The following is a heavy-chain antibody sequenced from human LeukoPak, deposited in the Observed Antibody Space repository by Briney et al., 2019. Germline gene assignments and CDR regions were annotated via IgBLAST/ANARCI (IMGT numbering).Heavy chain of an antibody. CDR3: AKDTTIVATSGGMDV. Sequence: GRSLRLSCAASGFTFDDYAMHCVRQAPGKGLEWVSGISWNSGSIGYADSVKGRFTISRDNAKNSLYLQMNSLRAEDTALYYCAKDTTIVATSGGMDVWGQGTTVTVSS. CDR1: GFTFDDYA. D-gene: IGHD5-12*01. V-gene: IGHV3-9*01. J-gene: IGHJ6*02. CDR2: ISWNSGSI.